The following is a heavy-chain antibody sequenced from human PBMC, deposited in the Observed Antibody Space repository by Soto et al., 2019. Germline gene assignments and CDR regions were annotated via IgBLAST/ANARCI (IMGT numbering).Heavy chain of an antibody. J-gene: IGHJ4*02. CDR1: GFTFSDYH. CDR3: VRQAARNYFDF. D-gene: IGHD6-6*01. Sequence: QVQLVESGGGLVKPGGSLRLSCAASGFTFSDYHMSWIRQAPGKGLAWVAYIESRGRTISYADSVKGRFTISRDNAKNSLFRQMNSLRAEDTAVYYCVRQAARNYFDFWGQGTILTVSS. CDR2: IESRGRTI. V-gene: IGHV3-11*01.